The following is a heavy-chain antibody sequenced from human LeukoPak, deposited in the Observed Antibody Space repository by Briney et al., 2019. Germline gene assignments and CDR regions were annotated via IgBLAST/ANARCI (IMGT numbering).Heavy chain of an antibody. CDR1: GFSFSSYA. CDR2: FSGSGGST. D-gene: IGHD7-27*01. Sequence: GGSLRLSCAASGFSFSSYAMSWVRQAPGKGLEWVSSFSGSGGSTYYADSVKGRFTISRDNSKNTLYLQMISLRAEDTAVCYCARGHWGLDSWGQGTLVSVSS. J-gene: IGHJ4*02. CDR3: ARGHWGLDS. V-gene: IGHV3-23*01.